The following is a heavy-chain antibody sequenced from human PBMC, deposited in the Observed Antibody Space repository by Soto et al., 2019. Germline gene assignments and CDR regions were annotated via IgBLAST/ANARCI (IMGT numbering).Heavy chain of an antibody. CDR1: GYPVTAYY. J-gene: IGHJ3*02. CDR3: ARGGGVGVAGSAAFDM. CDR2: INPATGAA. Sequence: QLHLVQSGAVVKKPGASVTVSCSASGYPVTAYYMHWVRQAPGRGLEWMGGINPATGAAKYTQTFQGRVTMTRVTSTSTGFMELSGLTSEYTAVFYCARGGGVGVAGSAAFDMWGQGTLVTVSS. V-gene: IGHV1-2*02. D-gene: IGHD3-3*01.